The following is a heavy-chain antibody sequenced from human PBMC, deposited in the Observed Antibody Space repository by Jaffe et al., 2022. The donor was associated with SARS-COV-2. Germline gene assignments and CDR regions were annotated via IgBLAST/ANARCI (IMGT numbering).Heavy chain of an antibody. V-gene: IGHV3-74*01. CDR2: INSDGGST. CDR1: GFTFSSYW. J-gene: IGHJ6*02. Sequence: EVLLVESGGGLVQPGGSLRLSCAASGFTFSSYWMHWVRQAPGKGLVWVSRINSDGGSTIYADSVKGRFTISRDNAKNTLYLQMNSLRAEDTAVYYCARAPMANYGMDVWGQGTTVTVSS. CDR3: ARAPMANYGMDV. D-gene: IGHD3-10*01.